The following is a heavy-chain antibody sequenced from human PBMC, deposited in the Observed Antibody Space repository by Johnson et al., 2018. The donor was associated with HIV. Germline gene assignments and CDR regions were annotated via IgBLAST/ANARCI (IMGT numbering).Heavy chain of an antibody. Sequence: QVQLVESGGGVVQPGRSLRLSCAASGFTFSSFAMRWVRQAPGKGLEWVAVISSDVSNKYYADSVKGRVTNSRDNSKNTLYMQMNSLSAEDTAVYYCAREPGIAVAGTDAFDIWGQGTMVTVSS. CDR1: GFTFSSFA. CDR2: ISSDVSNK. J-gene: IGHJ3*02. D-gene: IGHD6-19*01. CDR3: AREPGIAVAGTDAFDI. V-gene: IGHV3-30-3*01.